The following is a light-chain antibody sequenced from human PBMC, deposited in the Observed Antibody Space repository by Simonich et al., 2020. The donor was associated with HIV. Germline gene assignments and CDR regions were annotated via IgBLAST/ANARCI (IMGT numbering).Light chain of an antibody. CDR3: QQYYSTPWT. Sequence: DIVMTQSPDSLAVSLGARATINCKSSQSVLYSSNNKNYLAWYQQKPGQPPKLLIYWASTRESGVPDRFSCSGSGTDFTLTISSLQAEDVAVYYCQQYYSTPWTFGQGTKVGIK. J-gene: IGKJ1*01. CDR1: QSVLYSSNNKNY. CDR2: WAS. V-gene: IGKV4-1*01.